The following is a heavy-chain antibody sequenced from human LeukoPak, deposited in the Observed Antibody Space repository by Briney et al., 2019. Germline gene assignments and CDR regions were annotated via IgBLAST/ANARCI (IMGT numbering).Heavy chain of an antibody. J-gene: IGHJ2*01. CDR1: GFSFSTYG. D-gene: IGHD5-12*01. CDR2: FGDTGMP. Sequence: GGSLRLSCVASGFSFSTYGMTWVRQAPGKGLGWVSGFGDTGMPHYRDSVKGRFSISRDNSKNTFYLQMNSLRAEDTAIYYCAGWDGYGDLWGRGTLVTVSS. CDR3: AGWDGYGDL. V-gene: IGHV3-23*01.